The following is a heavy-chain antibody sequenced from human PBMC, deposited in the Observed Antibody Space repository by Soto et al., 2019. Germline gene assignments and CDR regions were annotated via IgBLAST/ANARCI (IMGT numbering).Heavy chain of an antibody. D-gene: IGHD2-2*02. CDR2: ISAYNGNT. CDR3: ARERPLRMSYCSSTSCYTGTGLDP. J-gene: IGHJ5*02. V-gene: IGHV1-18*01. Sequence: ASVKVSCKASGYTFTSYGISWVREAPGQGLELMGWISAYNGNTNYAQKLQGRVTMTTDTSTSTAYMELRSLRSDDTAVYYCARERPLRMSYCSSTSCYTGTGLDPWGQGTLVTVYS. CDR1: GYTFTSYG.